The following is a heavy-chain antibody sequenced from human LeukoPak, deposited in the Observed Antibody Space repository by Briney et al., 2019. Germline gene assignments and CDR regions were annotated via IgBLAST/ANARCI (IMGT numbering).Heavy chain of an antibody. V-gene: IGHV3-30*18. Sequence: GGSLRLSCAASGFTFSSYGMHWVRQAPGKGLEWVAVISYDGSNKYYADSVKGRFTISRDNSKNTLYLQMNSLRAEDTAVYYCAKDIAVAAYDAFDIWGQGTMVTVSS. CDR2: ISYDGSNK. CDR3: AKDIAVAAYDAFDI. D-gene: IGHD6-19*01. J-gene: IGHJ3*02. CDR1: GFTFSSYG.